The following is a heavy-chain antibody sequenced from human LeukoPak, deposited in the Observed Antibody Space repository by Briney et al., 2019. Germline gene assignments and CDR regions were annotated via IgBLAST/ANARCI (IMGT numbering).Heavy chain of an antibody. V-gene: IGHV3-43D*04. CDR1: GFTFDDYA. J-gene: IGHJ4*02. D-gene: IGHD5-18*01. CDR3: VRVGYSYGYGDWNHFDY. CDR2: ISWDGGST. Sequence: GGSLRLSCAASGFTFDDYAMHWVRQAPGKGLEWVSLISWDGGSTYYADSVKGRFTISRDNSKNSLYLQMNSLRAEDTAVYFCVRVGYSYGYGDWNHFDYWGQGTLVTVSS.